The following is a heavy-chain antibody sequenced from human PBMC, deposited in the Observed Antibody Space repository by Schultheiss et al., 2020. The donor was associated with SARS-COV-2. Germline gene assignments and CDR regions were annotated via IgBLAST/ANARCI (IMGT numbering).Heavy chain of an antibody. CDR2: INPNSGGT. V-gene: IGHV1-2*04. D-gene: IGHD5-24*01. Sequence: ASVKVSCKASGYTFTGYYMHWVRQAPGQGLEWMGWINPNSGGTNYAQKFQGWVTMTRDTSISTAYMELSRLRSDDTAVYYCARDPDGHKRGGVDYWGQGTLVTVSS. CDR1: GYTFTGYY. CDR3: ARDPDGHKRGGVDY. J-gene: IGHJ4*02.